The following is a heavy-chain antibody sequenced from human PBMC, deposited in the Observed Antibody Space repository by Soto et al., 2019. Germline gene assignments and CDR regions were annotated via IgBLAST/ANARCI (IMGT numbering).Heavy chain of an antibody. V-gene: IGHV1-2*04. CDR2: INPNSGDT. CDR1: GYTFTAYY. D-gene: IGHD1-26*01. Sequence: ASVKVSCKASGYTFTAYYIHWVRQAPGQGLEWVGWINPNSGDTRYAQKFQGWVTMTTDTSISTAYMELTRLRSDDTAVYFCARDPIVGTTSVNCFDPWGQGTLVTVSS. J-gene: IGHJ5*02. CDR3: ARDPIVGTTSVNCFDP.